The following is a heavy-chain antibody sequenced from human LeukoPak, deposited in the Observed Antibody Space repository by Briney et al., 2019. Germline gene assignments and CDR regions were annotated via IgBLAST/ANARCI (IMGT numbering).Heavy chain of an antibody. J-gene: IGHJ6*01. Sequence: SVKVSCKASGGTFSSYAISWVRQAPGQGLEWMGRIIPIFGTANYAQKFQGRVTITTDESTSTAYMELSRLRCPDTTLDYSASQXLGXXRXHRXG. V-gene: IGHV1-69*05. CDR1: GGTFSSYA. CDR2: IIPIFGTA. CDR3: ASQXLGXXRXHR.